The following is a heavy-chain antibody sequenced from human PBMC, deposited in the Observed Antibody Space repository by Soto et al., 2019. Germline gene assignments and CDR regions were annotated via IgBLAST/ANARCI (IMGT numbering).Heavy chain of an antibody. CDR2: ISGSGGST. J-gene: IGHJ4*02. V-gene: IGHV3-23*01. CDR1: GFIFSSYA. Sequence: PGGSLSLSCASSGFIFSSYAMSWVRQAPGKGLEWVSAISGSGGSTYYADSVKGRFTISRDNSKNTLYLQMNSLRAEDTAVYYCAKEDSSRSYCSGGSCYTLSPYYYFDNWGQGTLVTVS. CDR3: AKEDSSRSYCSGGSCYTLSPYYYFDN. D-gene: IGHD2-15*01.